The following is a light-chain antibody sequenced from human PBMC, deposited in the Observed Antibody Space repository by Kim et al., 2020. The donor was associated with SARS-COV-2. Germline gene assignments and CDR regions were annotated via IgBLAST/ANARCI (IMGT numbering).Light chain of an antibody. CDR2: RDS. Sequence: VALGQTDTSAYEGNNIGTKNVHGFQQKPGQAPVLVISRDSNRPSGIPERFSGSNSGNTATLTISRAQPGDETDSYCQVWDSSTGAFGGGTKLTVL. V-gene: IGLV3-9*01. CDR3: QVWDSSTGA. J-gene: IGLJ3*02. CDR1: NIGTKN.